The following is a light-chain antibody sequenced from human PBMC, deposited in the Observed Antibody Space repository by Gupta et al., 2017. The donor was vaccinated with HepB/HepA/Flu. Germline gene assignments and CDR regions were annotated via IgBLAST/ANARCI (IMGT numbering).Light chain of an antibody. CDR1: SRDVGSYAL. V-gene: IGLV2-23*02. Sequence: QSALTQPASVSGSPGQSLTISCTRTSRDVGSYALVSWYQQHPGKAPKLMIYEVSKRPTGVSNRFSGSKSGNTASLTISGLQSEDEADYYCCSYTTGSTLLFGGGAKLTVL. CDR2: EVS. CDR3: CSYTTGSTLL. J-gene: IGLJ2*01.